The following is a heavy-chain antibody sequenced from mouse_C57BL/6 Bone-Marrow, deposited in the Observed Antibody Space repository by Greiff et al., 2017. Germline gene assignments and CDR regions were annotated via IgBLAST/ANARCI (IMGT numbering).Heavy chain of an antibody. Sequence: QVQLKESGAELVRPGTSVKVSCKASGYAFTNYLIEWVKQRPGQGLEWIGVINPGSGGTNYNEKFKGKATLTADKSSSTAYMQLSILTSEDSAVYFCARLDGYPWYFDVWGTGTTVTVSS. J-gene: IGHJ1*03. V-gene: IGHV1-54*01. CDR3: ARLDGYPWYFDV. CDR1: GYAFTNYL. D-gene: IGHD2-3*01. CDR2: INPGSGGT.